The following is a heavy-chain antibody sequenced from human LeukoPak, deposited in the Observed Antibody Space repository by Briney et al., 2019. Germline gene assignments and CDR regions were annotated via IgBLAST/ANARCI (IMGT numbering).Heavy chain of an antibody. CDR3: ARDRVGDLTLPSGSSYFDY. Sequence: PGGSLRLSCAASGFTFSNFWMSWVRQAPGKGLEWVANIKQDGFEKYYADSVKGRFTISRDNSKNTLYLQMNSLRAEDTAVYYCARDRVGDLTLPSGSSYFDYWGQGTLVTVSS. CDR2: IKQDGFEK. CDR1: GFTFSNFW. D-gene: IGHD1-26*01. V-gene: IGHV3-7*01. J-gene: IGHJ4*02.